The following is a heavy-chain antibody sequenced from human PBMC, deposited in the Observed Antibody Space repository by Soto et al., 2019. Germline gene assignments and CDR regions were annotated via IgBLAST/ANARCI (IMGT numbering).Heavy chain of an antibody. V-gene: IGHV4-39*01. J-gene: IGHJ4*02. CDR2: IYYSGST. CDR3: ARHAEYCSGGSCYFDF. CDR1: GCSIRSSSYY. D-gene: IGHD2-15*01. Sequence: PPAPLSLTCTVSGCSIRSSSYYWGWIRQPPGKGLERIGCIYYSGSTYYNPSLKSRVTISVDPSKNQFSLKLISVTAAYTAVYYCARHAEYCSGGSCYFDFWGQVTLVTVFS.